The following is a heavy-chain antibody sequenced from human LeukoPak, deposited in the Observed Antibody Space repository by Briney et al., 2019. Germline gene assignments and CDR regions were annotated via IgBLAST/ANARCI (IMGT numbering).Heavy chain of an antibody. Sequence: SGTLSLTCTVSGGSISSYYWTWLRQSPGKGLEWIGYIHYSGSTNYNPSLKRRVTISVDTSKNQVSLRLSSVAAADTAVYYCRRVPRDVYCDNWGQGTLVTVSS. V-gene: IGHV4-59*08. CDR3: RRVPRDVYCDN. D-gene: IGHD5/OR15-5a*01. CDR2: IHYSGST. CDR1: GGSISSYY. J-gene: IGHJ4*02.